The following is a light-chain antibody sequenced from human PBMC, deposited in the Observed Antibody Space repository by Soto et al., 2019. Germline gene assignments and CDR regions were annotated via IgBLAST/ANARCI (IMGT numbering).Light chain of an antibody. V-gene: IGLV1-51*01. CDR2: DNI. CDR1: SPNIGNNH. CDR3: GAWDGSLNAVV. J-gene: IGLJ2*01. Sequence: QSVLTQPPSVSAAPGQKVTISCSGSSPNIGNNHVFWYQQFPGTAPKLLIYDNIKRPAGIPDRFSGSKSGTSATLGITGLQTGDEADYYCGAWDGSLNAVVLGGGTKVTVL.